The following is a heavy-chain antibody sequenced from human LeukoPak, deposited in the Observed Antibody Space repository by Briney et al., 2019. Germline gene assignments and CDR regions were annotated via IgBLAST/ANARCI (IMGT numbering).Heavy chain of an antibody. J-gene: IGHJ3*02. Sequence: GGSLRLSCAASGFTLTSYAMSWVRQAPGKGLEWVSSISGSGRGGIPSYADSVKGRSTISRDNSRNTLYLQLNGLRVEDTALYYCARFRNDFWTGYPSDAFDIWGQGTMVTVSS. CDR1: GFTLTSYA. V-gene: IGHV3-23*01. CDR2: ISGSGRGGIP. CDR3: ARFRNDFWTGYPSDAFDI. D-gene: IGHD3/OR15-3a*01.